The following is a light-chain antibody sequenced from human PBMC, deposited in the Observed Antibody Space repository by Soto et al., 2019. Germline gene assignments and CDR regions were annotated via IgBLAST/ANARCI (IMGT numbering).Light chain of an antibody. V-gene: IGLV2-14*01. CDR2: EVT. Sequence: QSALTQAASVYGSPGQSITISCTGTSSDVGGYDSVSWYQQHPGKAPKLMIYEVTNRPSGVSNRFSGSKSGNTASLTISGLQAEDEADYYCSSFTSSTTLLFGGGTKVTVL. CDR1: SSDVGGYDS. CDR3: SSFTSSTTLL. J-gene: IGLJ2*01.